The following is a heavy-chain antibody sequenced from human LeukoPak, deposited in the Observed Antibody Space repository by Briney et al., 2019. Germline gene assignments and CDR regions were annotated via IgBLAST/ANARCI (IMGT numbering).Heavy chain of an antibody. CDR2: INHSGST. CDR1: GYSISSGYY. D-gene: IGHD3-22*01. CDR3: ARANYYDSSGYSRGAFDI. Sequence: PSETLSLTCTVSGYSISSGYYWSWIRQPPGKGLEWIGEINHSGSTNYNPSLKSRVTISVDTSKNQFSLKLSSVIAADTAVYYCARANYYDSSGYSRGAFDIWGQGTMVTVSS. J-gene: IGHJ3*02. V-gene: IGHV4-38-2*02.